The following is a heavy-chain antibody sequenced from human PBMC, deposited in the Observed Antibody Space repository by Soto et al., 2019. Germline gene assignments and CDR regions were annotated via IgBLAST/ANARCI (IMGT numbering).Heavy chain of an antibody. J-gene: IGHJ4*02. Sequence: QITLKESGPTLVKPTQTLTLTCTFSGFSLSTSGVDVGWIRQPPGKALEWLALIYWDDDKRYIPSLKSRLTIPNDTPKNHVALTMTNMDPLDTATYYCAHSRRYSNSPEYLFDYWGQGTLVTVSS. CDR3: AHSRRYSNSPEYLFDY. V-gene: IGHV2-5*02. D-gene: IGHD6-6*01. CDR2: IYWDDDK. CDR1: GFSLSTSGVD.